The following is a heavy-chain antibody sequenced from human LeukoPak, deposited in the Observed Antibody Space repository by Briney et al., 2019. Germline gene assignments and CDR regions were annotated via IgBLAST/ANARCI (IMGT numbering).Heavy chain of an antibody. CDR3: ARVGGGGSSIAARYFDY. Sequence: SQTLSLTCTVSGGSISSGGYYWSWIRQHPGKGLEWIGYIYYSGSTYYNPSLKSRVTISVDTSKNQFSLKLSSVTAADTAVYYCARVGGGGSSIAARYFDYWGQGTLVTVSS. CDR1: GGSISSGGYY. J-gene: IGHJ4*02. V-gene: IGHV4-31*03. CDR2: IYYSGST. D-gene: IGHD6-6*01.